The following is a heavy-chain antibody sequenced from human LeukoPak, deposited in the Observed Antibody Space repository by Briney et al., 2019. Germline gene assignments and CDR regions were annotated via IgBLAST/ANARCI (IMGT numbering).Heavy chain of an antibody. D-gene: IGHD3-10*01. CDR1: GYTFTSYY. CDR2: INPSGGST. V-gene: IGHV1-46*01. J-gene: IGHJ5*02. CDR3: ARAVIPRLVRGVNHWFDP. Sequence: ASVKVSCKASGYTFTSYYMHWVRQAPGQGLEWMGIINPSGGSTSYAQKFQGRVTMTRDTSTSTVYMELSSLRSEDTAVYYCARAVIPRLVRGVNHWFDPWGQGTLVTVSS.